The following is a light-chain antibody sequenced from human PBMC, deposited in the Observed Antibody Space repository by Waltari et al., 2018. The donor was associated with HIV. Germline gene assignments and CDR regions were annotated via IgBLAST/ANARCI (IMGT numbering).Light chain of an antibody. CDR3: CSNAGSHVV. CDR1: AVILALSTS. Sequence: PLTTPPPASGPPGHPFPTSSPEIAVILALSTSFSWYQQDPGNAPKLLLFDVNKRPSGVPARFSGSKSGNTASLTISGLQAEDEADYYCCSNAGSHVVFGGGTKVTVL. V-gene: IGLV2-11*01. CDR2: DVN. J-gene: IGLJ2*01.